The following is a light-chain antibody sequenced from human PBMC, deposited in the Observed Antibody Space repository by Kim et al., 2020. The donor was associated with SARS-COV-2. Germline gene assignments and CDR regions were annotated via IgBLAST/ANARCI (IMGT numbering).Light chain of an antibody. CDR2: VGTGGIVG. V-gene: IGLV9-49*01. Sequence: QPVLTQPPSASASLGASVTLTCTLSSGYSNYKVDWYQQRPGKGPRFVMRVGTGGIVGSKGDGIPDRFSVLGSGLNRYLTIKNIQEEDESDYHCGADHGSGSNFVGVLGGGTKLTVL. CDR3: GADHGSGSNFVGV. J-gene: IGLJ3*02. CDR1: SGYSNYK.